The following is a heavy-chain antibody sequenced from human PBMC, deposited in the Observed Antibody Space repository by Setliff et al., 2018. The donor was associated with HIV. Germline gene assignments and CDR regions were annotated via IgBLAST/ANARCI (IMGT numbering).Heavy chain of an antibody. Sequence: ASVKVSCKASGYTFTSYYMHWVRQAPGQGLEWMGIINPSSGSTTYAQKFQGRVTMTRDTSTSTVYMELSSLRSEDTATYYCASDSSGWYHFDYWGQGTLVTVSS. D-gene: IGHD6-19*01. J-gene: IGHJ4*02. CDR2: INPSSGST. CDR1: GYTFTSYY. CDR3: ASDSSGWYHFDY. V-gene: IGHV1-46*01.